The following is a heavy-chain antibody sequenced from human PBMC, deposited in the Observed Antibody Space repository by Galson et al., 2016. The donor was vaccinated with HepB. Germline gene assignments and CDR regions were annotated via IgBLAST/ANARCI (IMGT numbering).Heavy chain of an antibody. CDR1: GFTFSSYA. CDR2: ISASGSST. Sequence: SLRLSCAASGFTFSSYAMGWVRQAPGKGLEWVSGISASGSSTRYADSVKGRFTTSRDISKSTMYLQMNGLRAEDTALYYCARDGYNYVPLDSWGQGALVIVSS. V-gene: IGHV3-23*01. CDR3: ARDGYNYVPLDS. J-gene: IGHJ4*02. D-gene: IGHD5-24*01.